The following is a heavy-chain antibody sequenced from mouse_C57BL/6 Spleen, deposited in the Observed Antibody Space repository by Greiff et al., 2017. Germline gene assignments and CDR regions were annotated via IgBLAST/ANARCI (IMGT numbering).Heavy chain of an antibody. CDR2: IYPRSGNT. CDR3: AREGETTASRRGYCCV. Sequence: QVQLQQSGAELARPGASVKLSCKASGYTFTSYGISWVKQRTGQGLEWIGEIYPRSGNTYYNEKFKGKATLTADKSSSTAYMELRNLTSEDSAVYFCAREGETTASRRGYCCVWGTGTTGTVST. D-gene: IGHD1-2*01. V-gene: IGHV1-81*01. J-gene: IGHJ1*03. CDR1: GYTFTSYG.